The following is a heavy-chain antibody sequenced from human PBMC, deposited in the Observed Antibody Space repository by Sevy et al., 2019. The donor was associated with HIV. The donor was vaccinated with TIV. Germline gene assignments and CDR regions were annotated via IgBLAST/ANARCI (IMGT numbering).Heavy chain of an antibody. CDR1: GGSISSGDYY. J-gene: IGHJ6*02. V-gene: IGHV4-30-4*02. CDR2: IYYSGST. CDR3: ARVFTMVRGVIYRNYGMDV. Sequence: SDTLSLTCTVSGGSISSGDYYWSWIRQPPGKGLEWIGYIYYSGSTYYNPSLKSRVTISVDTSKNQFSLKLSSVTAADTAVYYCARVFTMVRGVIYRNYGMDVWGQGTTVTVSS. D-gene: IGHD3-10*01.